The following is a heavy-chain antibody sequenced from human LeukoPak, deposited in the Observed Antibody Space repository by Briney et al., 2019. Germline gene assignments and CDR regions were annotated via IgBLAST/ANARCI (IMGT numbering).Heavy chain of an antibody. CDR3: ARGSTCSGGSCYYYYYGMDV. Sequence: GSLRLSCAASGFTFSSYAMSWIRQPPGKGLEWIGEINHSGSTNYNPSLKSRVTISVDTSKNQFSLKLSSVTAADTAVYYCARGSTCSGGSCYYYYYGMDVWGQGTTVTVSS. CDR2: INHSGST. CDR1: GFTFSSYA. D-gene: IGHD2-15*01. J-gene: IGHJ6*02. V-gene: IGHV4-34*01.